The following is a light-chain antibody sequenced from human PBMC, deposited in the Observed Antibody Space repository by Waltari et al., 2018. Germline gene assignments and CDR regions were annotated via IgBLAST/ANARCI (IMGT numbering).Light chain of an antibody. V-gene: IGKV3-15*01. CDR2: GAS. J-gene: IGKJ3*01. CDR1: QSINSY. Sequence: EVGMTKSQATVSVSTGERDTLSCRASQSINSYLDWYQQKPVQAPRLLIYGASTRATGIPARFSGSGSGTDFTLTISSLQSEDFAIYYCQQYNKWPLTFGPGTKVHF. CDR3: QQYNKWPLT.